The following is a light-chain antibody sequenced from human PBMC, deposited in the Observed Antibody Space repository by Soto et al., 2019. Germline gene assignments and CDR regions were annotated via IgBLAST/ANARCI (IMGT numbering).Light chain of an antibody. CDR3: QQYGSSPTWT. CDR1: ESVSTN. CDR2: AAS. J-gene: IGKJ1*01. Sequence: EIEMTQSPATLSLAQGERVTLSCRSSESVSTNLAWYQQKAGQAPRLLIYAASTRATGIPARFSGSGSGTDFTLTISRLEPEDSAVYYCQQYGSSPTWTFGQGTKVDIK. V-gene: IGKV3-20*01.